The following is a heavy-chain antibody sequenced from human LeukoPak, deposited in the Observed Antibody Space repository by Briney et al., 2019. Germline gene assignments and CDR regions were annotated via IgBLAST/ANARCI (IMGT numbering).Heavy chain of an antibody. Sequence: GGSLRLSCAASGFTFSSYAMHWVRQAPGKGLEWVAVISYDGSNKYYADSVKGRFTISRDNSKNTLYLQTNSLRAEDTAVYYCAELTGDYWGQGTLVTVSS. J-gene: IGHJ4*02. CDR2: ISYDGSNK. CDR1: GFTFSSYA. CDR3: AELTGDY. V-gene: IGHV3-30-3*01. D-gene: IGHD1-1*01.